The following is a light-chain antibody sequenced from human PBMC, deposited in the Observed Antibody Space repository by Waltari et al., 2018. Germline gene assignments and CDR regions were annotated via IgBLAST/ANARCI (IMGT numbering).Light chain of an antibody. CDR2: FAS. CDR1: QSLQHRNGYNY. V-gene: IGKV2-28*01. J-gene: IGKJ5*01. Sequence: DILMTQSPVSQSVTPGEPASISCTSSQSLQHRNGYNYLDWYLQKPGLSPQLLIYFASYRASGVPDRFSGSGSVTDFTLRISRVEAEDVGVYYCMQSLQNSVTFGQGTRLEIK. CDR3: MQSLQNSVT.